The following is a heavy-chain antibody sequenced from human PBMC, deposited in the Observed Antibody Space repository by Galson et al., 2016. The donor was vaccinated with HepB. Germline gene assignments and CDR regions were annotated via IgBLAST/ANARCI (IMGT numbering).Heavy chain of an antibody. CDR2: ISDSGGGT. CDR3: AKGTTTYYYFYMDV. CDR1: GITFSSYV. D-gene: IGHD1-26*01. V-gene: IGHV3-23*01. Sequence: SLRLSCAASGITFSSYVMNWVRQAPGKGLEWVSVISDSGGGTNYADSVRGRFTISSDNSKNTLYLQMSGLRAEDTATYYCAKGTTTYYYFYMDVWGKGTTVTVSS. J-gene: IGHJ6*03.